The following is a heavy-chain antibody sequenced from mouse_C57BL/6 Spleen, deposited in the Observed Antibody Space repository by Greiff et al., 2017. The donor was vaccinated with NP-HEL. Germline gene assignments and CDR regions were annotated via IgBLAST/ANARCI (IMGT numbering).Heavy chain of an antibody. D-gene: IGHD2-2*01. Sequence: EVQLQQSGPELVKPGASVKISCKASGYTFTDYYMNWVKQSHGKSLEWIGDINPNNGGTSYNQKFKGKATLTVDKSSSTAYMELRSLTSEDSAVYYCAISTMVTTRDGAWFAYWGQGTLVTVSA. CDR2: INPNNGGT. CDR1: GYTFTDYY. J-gene: IGHJ3*01. CDR3: AISTMVTTRDGAWFAY. V-gene: IGHV1-26*01.